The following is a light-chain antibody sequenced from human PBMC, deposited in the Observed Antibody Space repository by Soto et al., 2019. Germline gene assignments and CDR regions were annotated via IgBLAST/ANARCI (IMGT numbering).Light chain of an antibody. CDR3: RSCATRSTLV. V-gene: IGLV2-14*01. CDR1: SSDVGAYDF. CDR2: DVT. Sequence: QSALTQPASVSGSPGQSITISCTGTSSDVGAYDFVSWYQHYPGKAPKLVTFDVTHRPPGISDRFSGSKSANTASLTISGLQAEDEGFYYCRSCATRSTLVFGGGTKRTVL. J-gene: IGLJ2*01.